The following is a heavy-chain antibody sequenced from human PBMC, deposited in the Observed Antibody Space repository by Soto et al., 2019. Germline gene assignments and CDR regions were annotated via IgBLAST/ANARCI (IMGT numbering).Heavy chain of an antibody. Sequence: QVQLVQSGAEVKKPGASVKVSCKASGYTFTSYAMHWVRQAPAQRLEWMGWINAGNGNTKYSQKFQGRVTITRDTSASTAYMELSSLRSEDTAVYYCARDLFPSAPVGSSGGSCGYWGQGTLVTVSS. CDR3: ARDLFPSAPVGSSGGSCGY. J-gene: IGHJ4*02. CDR1: GYTFTSYA. CDR2: INAGNGNT. V-gene: IGHV1-3*01. D-gene: IGHD2-15*01.